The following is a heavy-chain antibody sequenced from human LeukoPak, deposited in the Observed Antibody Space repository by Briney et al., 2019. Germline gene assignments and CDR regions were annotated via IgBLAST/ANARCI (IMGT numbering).Heavy chain of an antibody. D-gene: IGHD6-19*01. V-gene: IGHV1-2*02. CDR3: ARGVAGPYYYYYMDA. J-gene: IGHJ6*03. Sequence: GASVKVSCKASGYTFTGYYMHWVRQAPGQGLEWMGWINPNSGGTNYAQKFQGRVTMTRDTSISTAYMELSRLRSDDTAVYYCARGVAGPYYYYYMDAWGRGTTVTVSS. CDR2: INPNSGGT. CDR1: GYTFTGYY.